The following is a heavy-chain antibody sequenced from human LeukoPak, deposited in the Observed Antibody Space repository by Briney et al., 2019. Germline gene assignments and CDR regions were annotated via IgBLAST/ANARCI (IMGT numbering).Heavy chain of an antibody. CDR2: IYYSGST. V-gene: IGHV4-59*01. CDR3: ARAGTGGYKTLNDY. Sequence: GYIYYSGSTNYTPSLKSRVTISVDTSKNQFSLKLSSVTAADTAVYYCARAGTGGYKTLNDYWGQGTLVTVSS. D-gene: IGHD5-24*01. J-gene: IGHJ4*02.